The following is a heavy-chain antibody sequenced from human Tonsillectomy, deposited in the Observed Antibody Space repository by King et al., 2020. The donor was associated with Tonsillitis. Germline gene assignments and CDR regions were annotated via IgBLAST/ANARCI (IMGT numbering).Heavy chain of an antibody. CDR1: GDSINSFY. J-gene: IGHJ5*01. D-gene: IGHD5-18*01. CDR2: IYYTVTT. V-gene: IGHV4-59*01. CDR3: ARDEGARGYSYGYFDS. Sequence: QLQESGPGLVKPSETLSLTCTVSGDSINSFYWSWIRQPPGRGLEWIGFIYYTVTTNDNPSLKSRVTISLDTPKNQFSLRLSSVTAADTAVYYCARDEGARGYSYGYFDSWGQGTLVTVSS.